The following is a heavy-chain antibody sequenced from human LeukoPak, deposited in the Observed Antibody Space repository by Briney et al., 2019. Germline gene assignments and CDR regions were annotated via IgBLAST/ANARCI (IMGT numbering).Heavy chain of an antibody. J-gene: IGHJ4*02. CDR3: AREVGRGWYYFDY. V-gene: IGHV1-69*05. CDR2: IIPIFGTA. CDR1: GGTFSSYA. D-gene: IGHD6-19*01. Sequence: SVKVSCKASGGTFSSYAISWVRQAPGQGLEWMGRIIPIFGTANYAQKFQGRVTITTDESTSTAYMELSSLRSEDTAVYYCAREVGRGWYYFDYWGQGTLVTVSS.